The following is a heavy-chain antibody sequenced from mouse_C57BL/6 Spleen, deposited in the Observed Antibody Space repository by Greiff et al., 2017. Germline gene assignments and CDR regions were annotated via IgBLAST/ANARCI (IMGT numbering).Heavy chain of an antibody. J-gene: IGHJ4*01. Sequence: EVMLVESGGGLVQPKGSLKLSCAASGFSFNTYAMNWVRQAPGKGLEWVARIRSKSNNYATYYAESVKDRFTISRDDSESMLYLQINNLKTGDTAMYSCVRHEDYGSSYAMDYWGQGTLVTVSS. D-gene: IGHD1-1*01. CDR1: GFSFNTYA. CDR3: VRHEDYGSSYAMDY. V-gene: IGHV10-1*01. CDR2: IRSKSNNYAT.